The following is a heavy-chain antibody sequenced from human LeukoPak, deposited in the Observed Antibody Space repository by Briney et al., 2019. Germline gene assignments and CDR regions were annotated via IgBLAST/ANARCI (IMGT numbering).Heavy chain of an antibody. CDR3: AKYRSAWSFDY. J-gene: IGHJ4*02. Sequence: GGSLRLSCAASGFTFSSYAMSWVRQAPGKGLEWVSYISSSGSTMYYADSVKGRFTISRDNAKNSLYLQMNSLRAEDTAVYYCAKYRSAWSFDYWGQGTLVTVSS. CDR1: GFTFSSYA. V-gene: IGHV3-48*04. CDR2: ISSSGSTM. D-gene: IGHD6-13*01.